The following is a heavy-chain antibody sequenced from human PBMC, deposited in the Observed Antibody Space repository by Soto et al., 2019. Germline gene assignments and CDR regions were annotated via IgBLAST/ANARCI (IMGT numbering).Heavy chain of an antibody. V-gene: IGHV4-59*12. D-gene: IGHD3-10*01. CDR2: IDDTGST. CDR1: GDSISSSY. CDR3: ARDPELLWFGESSFDY. Sequence: PSETLSLTCTVSGDSISSSYWNWIRQAPGKGLEWIGYIDDTGSTNYNPSLKSRVTLSVDPSNNQYSLKLSSVTAADSSLYFCARDPELLWFGESSFDYWGQGTLVTVSS. J-gene: IGHJ4*02.